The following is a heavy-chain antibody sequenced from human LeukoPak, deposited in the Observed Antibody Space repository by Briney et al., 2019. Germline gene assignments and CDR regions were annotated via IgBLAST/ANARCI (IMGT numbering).Heavy chain of an antibody. V-gene: IGHV3-43*02. CDR3: AKTLRGYTYGY. Sequence: GGSLRLSCAASGFTFSSYWMSWVRQAPGKGLEWVSLISGDGGSTYYADSVKGRFTISRDNSKNSLYLQMNSLRTEDTALYYCAKTLRGYTYGYWGQGTLVTVSS. D-gene: IGHD5-18*01. J-gene: IGHJ4*02. CDR1: GFTFSSYW. CDR2: ISGDGGST.